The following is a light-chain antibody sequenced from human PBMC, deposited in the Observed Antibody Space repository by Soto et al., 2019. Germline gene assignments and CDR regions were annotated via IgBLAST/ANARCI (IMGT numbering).Light chain of an antibody. CDR1: QGISSY. V-gene: IGKV1-9*01. J-gene: IGKJ4*01. CDR2: AAS. Sequence: IQLTQSPSSLSASVGDRVTITCRASQGISSYLAWCQQKPGKAPNLLIYAASTLQSGVPSRFSGSRSGTDFTLTISSLQPEDFATYYCQQVKTYPRTFGGGTKVDIK. CDR3: QQVKTYPRT.